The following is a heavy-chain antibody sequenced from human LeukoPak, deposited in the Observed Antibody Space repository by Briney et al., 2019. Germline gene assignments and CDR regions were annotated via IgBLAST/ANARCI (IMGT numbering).Heavy chain of an antibody. Sequence: GGSLRLSCAASGFTFSSYAMSWVRQAPGTGLEWVSSITSNTNYIYYADSVKGRFTISRDNAKNSLYLQMNSLRAEDTAVYYCAELGITMIGGVWGRGTTVTIS. J-gene: IGHJ6*03. CDR3: AELGITMIGGV. CDR2: ITSNTNYI. D-gene: IGHD3-10*02. V-gene: IGHV3-21*01. CDR1: GFTFSSYA.